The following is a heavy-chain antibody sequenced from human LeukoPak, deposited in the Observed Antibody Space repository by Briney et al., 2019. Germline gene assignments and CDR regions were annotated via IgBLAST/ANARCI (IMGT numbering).Heavy chain of an antibody. Sequence: GGSLRLSCAASGFTFSSYEMNWVRQAPGKGLEWVSYISSSGSTIYYADSVKGRFTISRDNAKNSLYLQMYSLRAEDTAVYYCARDLAIAAAGNGRYWGQGNLVTVSS. D-gene: IGHD6-13*01. CDR2: ISSSGSTI. V-gene: IGHV3-48*03. CDR1: GFTFSSYE. J-gene: IGHJ4*02. CDR3: ARDLAIAAAGNGRY.